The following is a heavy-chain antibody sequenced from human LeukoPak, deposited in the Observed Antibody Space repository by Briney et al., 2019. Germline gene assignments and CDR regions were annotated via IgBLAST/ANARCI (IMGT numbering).Heavy chain of an antibody. J-gene: IGHJ4*02. CDR2: IYTGGIT. CDR3: ARDQVTSGGGLDY. Sequence: GGSLRLSRAASGFSISSHFMTWVRHAPERGLEWVSVIYTGGITHYADSVAGRFTIYRDNSKNTLYLQMNNLRVDDTAVYYCARDQVTSGGGLDYWGQGTLVSVSS. D-gene: IGHD2-21*02. V-gene: IGHV3-53*01. CDR1: GFSISSHF.